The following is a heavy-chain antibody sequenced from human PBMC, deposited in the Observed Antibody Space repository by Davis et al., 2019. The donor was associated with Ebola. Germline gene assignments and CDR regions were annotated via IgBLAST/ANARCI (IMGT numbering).Heavy chain of an antibody. J-gene: IGHJ4*02. V-gene: IGHV3-23*01. CDR3: ARVYNWGFDF. CDR2: IDGGGGDT. Sequence: GESLKISCAGSGFTFNNYAMSWVRQALGKGLEWVSGIDGGGGDTYYADSVKGRFTISRDSAKDSLYLHMDSLRDDDTAVYYCARVYNWGFDFWGQGTLVTVSS. CDR1: GFTFNNYA. D-gene: IGHD1-20*01.